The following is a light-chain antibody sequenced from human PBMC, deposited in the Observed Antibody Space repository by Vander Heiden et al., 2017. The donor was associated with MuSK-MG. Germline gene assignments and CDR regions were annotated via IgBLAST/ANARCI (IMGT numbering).Light chain of an antibody. CDR1: QGVSSY. CDR3: KQRSNWIT. Sequence: EIVLTQSPATLSLSPGERATLSCRASQGVSSYLAWYQQKPGQAPRLLIYDASNRATGIPARFSGSGPGTDFTLTISSLEPEDFAVYYCKQRSNWITFGQGTRLEIK. J-gene: IGKJ5*01. V-gene: IGKV3D-11*01. CDR2: DAS.